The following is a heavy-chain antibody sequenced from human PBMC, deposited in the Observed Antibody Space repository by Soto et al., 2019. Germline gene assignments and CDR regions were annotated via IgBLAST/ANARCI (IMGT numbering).Heavy chain of an antibody. Sequence: LRLSCAASGFSFSDYAMSWVRQAPGKGLEWVSVISESGGSTHYADSVRGRFTVSRDNSKNSLSLRMNSLRDEDTAVYFCAKRSPYSSGWYSPIFDYWGQGALVTVS. CDR1: GFSFSDYA. CDR3: AKRSPYSSGWYSPIFDY. V-gene: IGHV3-23*01. CDR2: ISESGGST. D-gene: IGHD6-13*01. J-gene: IGHJ4*02.